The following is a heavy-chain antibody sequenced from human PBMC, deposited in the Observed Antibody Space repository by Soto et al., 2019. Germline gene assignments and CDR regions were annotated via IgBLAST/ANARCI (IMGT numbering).Heavy chain of an antibody. CDR1: GYSFTSYW. Sequence: GESLKISCKGSGYSFTSYWIGWVRQMPGKGLEWMGIIYPGGSDTRYSPSFQGQVTISADKSISTAYLQWSSLKASDTAMYYCARHASGVPAAKIGDYWGQGTLVTVSS. CDR2: IYPGGSDT. V-gene: IGHV5-51*01. D-gene: IGHD2-2*01. CDR3: ARHASGVPAAKIGDY. J-gene: IGHJ4*02.